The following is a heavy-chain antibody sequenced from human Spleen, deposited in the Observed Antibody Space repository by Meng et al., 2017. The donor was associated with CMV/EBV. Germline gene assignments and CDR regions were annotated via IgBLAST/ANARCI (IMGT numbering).Heavy chain of an antibody. CDR3: AKGYCSSTSCYGYFDY. Sequence: GFTFSSYGMHWVRQAPGKGLEWVAVIWYDGSNKYYADSVKGRFTISRDNSKNTLYLQMNSLRAEDTAVYYCAKGYCSSTSCYGYFDYWGQGTLVTVSS. D-gene: IGHD2-2*01. CDR2: IWYDGSNK. J-gene: IGHJ4*02. CDR1: GFTFSSYG. V-gene: IGHV3-33*06.